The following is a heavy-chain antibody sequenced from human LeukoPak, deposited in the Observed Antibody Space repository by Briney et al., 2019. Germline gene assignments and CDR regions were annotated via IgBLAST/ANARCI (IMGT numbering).Heavy chain of an antibody. V-gene: IGHV1-69*13. CDR3: ARDGDCSSTSCYIGGGYYFDY. CDR1: GGTFSSYA. CDR2: IIPIFGAA. J-gene: IGHJ4*02. D-gene: IGHD2-2*02. Sequence: SVKVSCKASGGTFSSYAISWVRQAPGQGLEWMGGIIPIFGAANYAQKFQGRVTITADESTSTAYVELSSLRSEDTAVYYCARDGDCSSTSCYIGGGYYFDYWGQGTLVTVSS.